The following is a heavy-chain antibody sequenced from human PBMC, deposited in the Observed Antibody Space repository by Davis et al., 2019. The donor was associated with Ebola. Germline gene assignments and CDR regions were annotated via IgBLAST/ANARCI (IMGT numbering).Heavy chain of an antibody. CDR2: INAGNGDT. CDR1: SYIISSYA. Sequence: ASSYIISSYAMHCVRQPPGQRLEWMGWINAGNGDTKYSQKFRDRVIITRDTSASTSYMELSSLRSEDTAVFYCARGKTVAGTRGLSWFDPWGPGTLVTVSS. D-gene: IGHD6-19*01. V-gene: IGHV1-3*01. J-gene: IGHJ5*02. CDR3: ARGKTVAGTRGLSWFDP.